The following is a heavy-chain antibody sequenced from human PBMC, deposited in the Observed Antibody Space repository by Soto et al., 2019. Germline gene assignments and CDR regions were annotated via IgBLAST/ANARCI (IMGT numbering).Heavy chain of an antibody. D-gene: IGHD3-22*01. Sequence: SETLSLTCTVSGGSISSSSYYWGWIRQPPGKGLEWIGSIYYSGSTYYNPSLKSRVTISVDTSKNQFSLKLSSVTAADTAVYYCARTREEYYYDSSGYYHPFGYWGQGTLVTVSS. J-gene: IGHJ4*02. CDR2: IYYSGST. CDR1: GGSISSSSYY. V-gene: IGHV4-39*01. CDR3: ARTREEYYYDSSGYYHPFGY.